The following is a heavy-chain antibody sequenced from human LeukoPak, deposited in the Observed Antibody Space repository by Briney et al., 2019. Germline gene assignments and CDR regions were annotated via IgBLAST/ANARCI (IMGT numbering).Heavy chain of an antibody. CDR3: ARAKGLAGSYLDNWFDP. J-gene: IGHJ5*02. Sequence: SLRLSCAASGFSFRRYDMHWVRQAPGKGLEWVAATSYDGTSELYADFVKGRFSISRDNSRNTLSLQMDTLRPEDTAIYYCARAKGLAGSYLDNWFDPWGQGTRV. D-gene: IGHD1-26*01. CDR2: TSYDGTSE. V-gene: IGHV3-30*04. CDR1: GFSFRRYD.